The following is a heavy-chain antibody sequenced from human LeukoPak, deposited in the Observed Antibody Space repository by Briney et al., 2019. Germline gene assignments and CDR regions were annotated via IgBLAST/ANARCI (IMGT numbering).Heavy chain of an antibody. D-gene: IGHD5-18*01. CDR1: GYTFTSYA. V-gene: IGHV1-69*05. J-gene: IGHJ4*02. CDR2: IIPIFGTA. Sequence: GASVKVSCKASGYTFTSYAISWVRQAPGQGLEWMGGIIPIFGTANYAQKFQGRVTITTDESTSTAYMELSSLRSEDTAVYYCARESYGTGLGFDYWGQGTLVTVSS. CDR3: ARESYGTGLGFDY.